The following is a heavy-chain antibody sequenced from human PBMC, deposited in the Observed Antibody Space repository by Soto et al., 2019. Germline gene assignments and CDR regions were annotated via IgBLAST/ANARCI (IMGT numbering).Heavy chain of an antibody. CDR3: ARPHYYGAGSYLGY. CDR2: INHSGST. V-gene: IGHV4-34*01. D-gene: IGHD3-10*01. Sequence: QVQLQQWGAGLLKPSETLSLTCAVYGGSFSGYYWSWIRQPPGKGLEWIGEINHSGSTNYNPSLKSRVTISVDTSKNQFSLKLSSVTAADTAVYYCARPHYYGAGSYLGYWGQGTLVTVSS. CDR1: GGSFSGYY. J-gene: IGHJ4*02.